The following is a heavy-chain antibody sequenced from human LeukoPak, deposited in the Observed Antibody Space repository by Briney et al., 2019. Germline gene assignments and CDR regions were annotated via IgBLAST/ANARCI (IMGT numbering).Heavy chain of an antibody. Sequence: GGSLRLSCAASGFTFSTYAMHWVRQAPGKGLEWVAVISYDGSNKYYADSVKGRFTISRDNSKNTLYLQMNSLRAEDTAVYYCASLTTVTKTNYWGQGTLVTVSS. V-gene: IGHV3-30*03. CDR2: ISYDGSNK. D-gene: IGHD4-17*01. J-gene: IGHJ4*02. CDR1: GFTFSTYA. CDR3: ASLTTVTKTNY.